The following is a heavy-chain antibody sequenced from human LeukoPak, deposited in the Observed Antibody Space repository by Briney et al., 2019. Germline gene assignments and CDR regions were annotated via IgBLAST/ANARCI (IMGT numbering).Heavy chain of an antibody. V-gene: IGHV3-30-3*01. CDR1: GFTFSSYA. CDR2: ISYDGSNK. D-gene: IGHD3-3*01. J-gene: IGHJ5*02. Sequence: GRSLRLSCAASGFTFSSYAMHWVRQAPGKGLEWVAVISYDGSNKYYADSVKGRFTISRDNSKNTLYLQMNSLRAEDTAVYYCARDREYYVFWSGYYWGKNWFAPWGQGTLVTVSS. CDR3: ARDREYYVFWSGYYWGKNWFAP.